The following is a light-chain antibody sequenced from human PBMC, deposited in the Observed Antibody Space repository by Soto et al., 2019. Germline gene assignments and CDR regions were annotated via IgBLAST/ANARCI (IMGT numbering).Light chain of an antibody. J-gene: IGKJ1*01. Sequence: EIVLTQSPATLSLSPGERATLSCRASQSVSSFLGWYQQNPGQAPRLLIYGASNRAPGIPARFRGSGSGTDFTLTISSLEPEDFAVYYCQQRSSWTFGQGTKVEIK. CDR2: GAS. CDR1: QSVSSF. V-gene: IGKV3-11*01. CDR3: QQRSSWT.